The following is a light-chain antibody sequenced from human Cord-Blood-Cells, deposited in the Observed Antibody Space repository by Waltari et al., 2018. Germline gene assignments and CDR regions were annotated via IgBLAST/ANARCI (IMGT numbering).Light chain of an antibody. CDR2: DAS. CDR1: QSISSW. CDR3: QQYNSYSTWT. Sequence: DIQISQSPSTLSASVGDRVTIPCRASQSISSWLAWYQQKPGKAPKLLIYDASSLESGVPSRFSGSGSGTEFTLTISRLQPDDFATYYCQQYNSYSTWTFGQGTKVEIK. V-gene: IGKV1-5*01. J-gene: IGKJ1*01.